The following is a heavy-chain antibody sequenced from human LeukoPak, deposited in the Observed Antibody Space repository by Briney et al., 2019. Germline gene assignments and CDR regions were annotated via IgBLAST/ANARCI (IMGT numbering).Heavy chain of an antibody. J-gene: IGHJ4*02. V-gene: IGHV1-46*01. D-gene: IGHD6-19*01. CDR3: ARTYSSGWYYFDY. Sequence: ASVKVSCKVSGYTLTELSMHWVRQAPGQGLEWMGIINPTGGSTNYAQKFQGRVTMTRDTSTSTVYMELSSLRSEDTAVYYCARTYSSGWYYFDYWGQGTLVTVSS. CDR1: GYTLTELS. CDR2: INPTGGST.